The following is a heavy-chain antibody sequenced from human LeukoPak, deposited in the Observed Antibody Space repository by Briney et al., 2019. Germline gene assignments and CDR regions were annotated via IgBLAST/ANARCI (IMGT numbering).Heavy chain of an antibody. Sequence: QAGGSLRLSCAASGFTVSSNYMSWVRQAPGKGLEWVSVIYSGGSTYYADSVKGRFTISRDNSKNTLYLQMNSLRAEDTAVYYCARAGYYDGSGYQDYWGQGTLVTVSS. J-gene: IGHJ4*02. D-gene: IGHD3-22*01. CDR1: GFTVSSNY. CDR3: ARAGYYDGSGYQDY. CDR2: IYSGGST. V-gene: IGHV3-53*01.